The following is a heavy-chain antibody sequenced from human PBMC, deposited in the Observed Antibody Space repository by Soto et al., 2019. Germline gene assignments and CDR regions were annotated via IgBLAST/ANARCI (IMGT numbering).Heavy chain of an antibody. D-gene: IGHD2-15*01. V-gene: IGHV3-30*18. CDR1: GFSLSSYA. CDR3: AKDRRDGDFMHILVVDF. Sequence: QVQLVESGGGVVQPGWSLRLSCVTFGFSLSSYAMHWVRQAPGKGLEWVALMSYDETKKYYADSVEGRFTISRDTSTNTLFLQMNNLRVEDTAVYYCAKDRRDGDFMHILVVDFWGQGALVTVSS. J-gene: IGHJ4*02. CDR2: MSYDETKK.